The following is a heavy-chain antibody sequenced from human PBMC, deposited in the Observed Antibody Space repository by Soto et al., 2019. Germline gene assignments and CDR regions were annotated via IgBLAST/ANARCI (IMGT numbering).Heavy chain of an antibody. Sequence: KTSETLSLTCTVSGGSISSGGYYRSWIRQHPGKGLEWIGYIYYSGSTYYNPSLKSRVTISVDTSKNQFSLKLSSVTAADTAVYYCARDGFPYYYYMDVWGKGTTVTVSS. V-gene: IGHV4-31*03. D-gene: IGHD5-12*01. CDR2: IYYSGST. CDR3: ARDGFPYYYYMDV. J-gene: IGHJ6*03. CDR1: GGSISSGGYY.